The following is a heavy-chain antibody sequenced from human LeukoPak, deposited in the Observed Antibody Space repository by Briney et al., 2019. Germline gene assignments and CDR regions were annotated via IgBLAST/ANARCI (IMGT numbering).Heavy chain of an antibody. J-gene: IGHJ6*02. Sequence: GGSLRLSCAASQFTFSNYWMSWVRQAPGKGLERVAVISYDGSNKYYADSVKGRFTISRDNSKNTLYLQMNSLRAEDTAVYYCAKDRAWRAVAGADTTYYYYYGMDVWGQGTTVTVSS. V-gene: IGHV3-30*18. CDR2: ISYDGSNK. CDR1: QFTFSNYW. CDR3: AKDRAWRAVAGADTTYYYYYGMDV. D-gene: IGHD6-19*01.